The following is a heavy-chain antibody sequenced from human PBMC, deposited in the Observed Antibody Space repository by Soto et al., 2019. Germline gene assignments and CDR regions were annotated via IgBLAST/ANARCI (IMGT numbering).Heavy chain of an antibody. CDR3: ARDFKSTVGYFDL. CDR2: IVPILGIA. CDR1: GYTFTGYY. Sequence: ASVKVSCKASGYTFTGYYMHWVRQAPGQGLEWMGRIVPILGIANYAQKFQGRVTITADKSTSTAYMELSSLRSEDTAVYYCARDFKSTVGYFDLWGRGTLVTVSS. D-gene: IGHD4-17*01. J-gene: IGHJ2*01. V-gene: IGHV1-69*04.